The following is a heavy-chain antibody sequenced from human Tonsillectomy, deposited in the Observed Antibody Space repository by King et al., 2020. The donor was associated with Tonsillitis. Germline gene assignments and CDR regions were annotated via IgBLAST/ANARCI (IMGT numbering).Heavy chain of an antibody. Sequence: QLVQSGGGLVQPGGSLRLSCAASGFTFSSYWMSWVRQAPGKGLEWVANIKQDGSEKYYVDSVKGRFTISRDNAKNSLYLQMNSLRAEDTAVYYCARMYGDYGNWFDPWGQGTLVTVSS. CDR3: ARMYGDYGNWFDP. CDR1: GFTFSSYW. CDR2: IKQDGSEK. J-gene: IGHJ5*02. D-gene: IGHD4-17*01. V-gene: IGHV3-7*03.